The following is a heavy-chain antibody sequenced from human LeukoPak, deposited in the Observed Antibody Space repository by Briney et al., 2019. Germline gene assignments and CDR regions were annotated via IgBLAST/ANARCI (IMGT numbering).Heavy chain of an antibody. CDR1: GGSISSYY. Sequence: SETQSLTCTVSGGSISSYYWSWIRQPPGKGLEWIGYIYYSGSTNYNPSLKSRVTISVDTSKNQFSLKLSSVTAADTAVYYCAREKKFYFDYWGQGTLVTVSS. CDR3: AREKKFYFDY. J-gene: IGHJ4*02. V-gene: IGHV4-59*01. CDR2: IYYSGST.